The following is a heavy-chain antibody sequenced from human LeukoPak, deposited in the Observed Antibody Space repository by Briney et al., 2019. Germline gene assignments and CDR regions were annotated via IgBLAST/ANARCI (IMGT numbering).Heavy chain of an antibody. V-gene: IGHV1-18*01. D-gene: IGHD3-10*01. CDR2: ISAYNGNT. CDR1: GYTFTSCG. CDR3: ARERGYYGSGRGWFDP. Sequence: ASVKVSCKASGYTFTSCGISWVRQAPGQGLEWMGWISAYNGNTNYAQKLQGRVTMTTDTSTSTAYMELRSLRSDDTAVYYCARERGYYGSGRGWFDPWGQGTLVTVSS. J-gene: IGHJ5*02.